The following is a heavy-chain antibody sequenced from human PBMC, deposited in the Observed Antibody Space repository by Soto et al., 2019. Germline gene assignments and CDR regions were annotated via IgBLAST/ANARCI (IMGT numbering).Heavy chain of an antibody. Sequence: QVQLQESGPGLVKPSQTLTLTCTVSGGSISSGSFYWSWIRQHPGKGLEWIGHISDSGSSYYNPSLESRVTISVDTTKNQFSLKLRAVTAADTAVYFCARTTFYDIFTAYYSLFDYWGQGTLVTVSS. CDR3: ARTTFYDIFTAYYSLFDY. V-gene: IGHV4-31*03. CDR1: GGSISSGSFY. J-gene: IGHJ4*02. CDR2: ISDSGSS. D-gene: IGHD3-9*01.